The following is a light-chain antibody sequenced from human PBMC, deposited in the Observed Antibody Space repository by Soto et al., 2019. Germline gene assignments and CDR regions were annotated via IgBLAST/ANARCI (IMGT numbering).Light chain of an antibody. CDR3: QQYNSYPS. J-gene: IGKJ3*01. V-gene: IGKV1-5*01. CDR2: DAS. Sequence: DIPMTQSPSTLSASVGDRVTITCRASQSISSWLAWYQQKPGKAPKLLIYDASSLESGGPSRFSGSGSGTEFTITISSLQPDDFATYYGQQYNSYPSFGPGTKVDIK. CDR1: QSISSW.